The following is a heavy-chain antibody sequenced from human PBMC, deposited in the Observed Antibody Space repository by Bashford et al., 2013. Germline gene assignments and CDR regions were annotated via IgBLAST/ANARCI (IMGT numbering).Heavy chain of an antibody. D-gene: IGHD3-22*01. J-gene: IGHJ4*02. CDR1: GYTFTGYY. CDR2: INPNSGDT. CDR3: ARRGQMLAVVLTLDN. V-gene: IGHV1-2*02. Sequence: VASVKVSCKASGYTFTGYYVHWVRQAPGQGLEWMGWINPNSGDTSNVQKFRGRVTMTRDTSISTAYMELSSLTSDDTAVYYCARRGQMLAVVLTLDNVGQGTLVTVSS.